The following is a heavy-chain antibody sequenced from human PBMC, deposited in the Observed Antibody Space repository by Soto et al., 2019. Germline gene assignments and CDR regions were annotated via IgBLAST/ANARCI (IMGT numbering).Heavy chain of an antibody. D-gene: IGHD3-9*01. V-gene: IGHV3-33*01. CDR2: IWYDGSNK. CDR1: GFTFCSYG. Sequence: PGGSLRLSCAASGFTFCSYGMHWVRQAPGKGLEWVAVIWYDGSNKYYADSVKGRFTISRDNSKNTLYLQMNSLRAEDTAVYYCARAVGRYFDWLLLGDYWGQGTLVTVSS. CDR3: ARAVGRYFDWLLLGDY. J-gene: IGHJ4*02.